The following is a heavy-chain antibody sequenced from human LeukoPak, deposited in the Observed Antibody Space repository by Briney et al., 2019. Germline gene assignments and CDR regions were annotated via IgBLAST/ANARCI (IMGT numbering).Heavy chain of an antibody. V-gene: IGHV1-18*01. CDR2: ISPFNGKT. CDR1: GYTFITSG. D-gene: IGHD2-21*02. CDR3: VRDRDASPDDVRDY. Sequence: ASVKVSCKASGYTFITSGITWVRQAPGHGLKWMGWISPFNGKTRFAEEFQDRLTMTTDTPTRTAYMVLRSLRSDDTAVYYCVRDRDASPDDVRDYWGQGTLVTVSS. J-gene: IGHJ4*02.